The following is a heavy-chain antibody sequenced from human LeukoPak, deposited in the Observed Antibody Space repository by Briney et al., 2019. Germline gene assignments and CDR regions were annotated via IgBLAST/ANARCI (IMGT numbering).Heavy chain of an antibody. Sequence: SETLSLTCTVSGGSISSSSYYWGWIRQPPGKGLEWIGSIYYSGSTYYNPSLKSRVTISVDTSKNQFPPKLSSVTAADTAVYYCARVGIEYSTDNWFDPWGQGTLVTVSS. J-gene: IGHJ5*02. D-gene: IGHD6-6*01. CDR3: ARVGIEYSTDNWFDP. CDR1: GGSISSSSYY. V-gene: IGHV4-39*06. CDR2: IYYSGST.